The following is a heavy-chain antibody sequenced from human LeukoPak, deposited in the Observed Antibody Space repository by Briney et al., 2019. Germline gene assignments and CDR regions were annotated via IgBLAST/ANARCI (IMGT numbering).Heavy chain of an antibody. V-gene: IGHV4-4*07. Sequence: SETLSLTCTVPGGSISTYYWSWIRQPAGKGLEWIGRMYISGETNYNPSLKSRVTVSLDTSKNHFSLRLNSVTAADTAVYFCASGIQGVGNNYWGQGTLVTVSS. D-gene: IGHD4-23*01. CDR1: GGSISTYY. J-gene: IGHJ4*02. CDR2: MYISGET. CDR3: ASGIQGVGNNY.